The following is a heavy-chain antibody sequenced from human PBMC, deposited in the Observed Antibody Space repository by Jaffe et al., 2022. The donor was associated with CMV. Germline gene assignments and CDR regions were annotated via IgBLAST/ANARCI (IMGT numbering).Heavy chain of an antibody. CDR3: ARGAEKTEIWRAPAPRNYYYMDV. V-gene: IGHV3-7*03. CDR1: GFTFSRYW. CDR2: INEDGSET. J-gene: IGHJ6*03. D-gene: IGHD1-1*01. Sequence: EEPLVESGGGLVQPGGSLRLSCAASGFTFSRYWMNWVRQAPGKGLEWVANINEDGSETYSVDSVKGRFTVSRDNAKTSLYLQMNSLGAEDSAVYYCARGAEKTEIWRAPAPRNYYYMDVWGSGTTVTVSS.